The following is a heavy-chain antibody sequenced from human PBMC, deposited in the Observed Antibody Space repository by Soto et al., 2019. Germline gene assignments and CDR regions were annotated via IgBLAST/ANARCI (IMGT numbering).Heavy chain of an antibody. Sequence: EVQLVESGGELVQPGGSLRVSCTASGFTFSNYEMNWVRQATGKGLEWVSAIGTAGDTYYPGSVKGRFTISRENAKNSLYLQMNSLRAGDTAVYYCARGVGSSGWYNWFDPWGQGTLVTVSS. V-gene: IGHV3-13*01. D-gene: IGHD6-19*01. CDR2: IGTAGDT. J-gene: IGHJ5*02. CDR3: ARGVGSSGWYNWFDP. CDR1: GFTFSNYE.